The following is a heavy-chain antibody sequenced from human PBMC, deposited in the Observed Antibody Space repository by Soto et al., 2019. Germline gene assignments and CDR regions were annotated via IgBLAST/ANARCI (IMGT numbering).Heavy chain of an antibody. J-gene: IGHJ4*02. D-gene: IGHD6-13*01. Sequence: EVQLVESGGGLVQPGGSLRLSCAASGFTFSSYSMNWVRQAPGKGLEWVSYISSSSSTIYYADSVKGRFTISRDNAKNSLYLQMNSLRAEDTAVYYCARDELDGNKDDDYWGQGTLVTVSS. CDR2: ISSSSSTI. V-gene: IGHV3-48*01. CDR1: GFTFSSYS. CDR3: ARDELDGNKDDDY.